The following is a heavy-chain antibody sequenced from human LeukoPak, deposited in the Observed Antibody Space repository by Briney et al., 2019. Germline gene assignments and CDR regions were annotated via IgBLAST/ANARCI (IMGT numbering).Heavy chain of an antibody. CDR2: INHSGST. CDR3: AAAYCGGDCYPSFDY. D-gene: IGHD2-21*02. J-gene: IGHJ4*02. V-gene: IGHV4-34*01. CDR1: GGSFSGYY. Sequence: SETLSLTCAVYGGSFSGYYWSWIRQPPGKGLEWIGEINHSGSTNYNPSLKSRVTISVDTSKNQFSLKLSSVTAADTAVYYCAAAYCGGDCYPSFDYWGQGTLVIVSS.